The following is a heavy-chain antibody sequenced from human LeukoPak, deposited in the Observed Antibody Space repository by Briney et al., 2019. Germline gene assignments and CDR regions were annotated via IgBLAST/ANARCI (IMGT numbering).Heavy chain of an antibody. V-gene: IGHV3-48*01. CDR2: ISSSSSTI. Sequence: PGGSLRLSCAASGFTFSTYSMNWVRQAPGKGLEWVSYISSSSSTIYYADSVKGRFTISRDNAKNSLYLQMNSLRAEDTAVYYCARLHLSKWLLTYEDGDYWGQGTLVTVSS. CDR1: GFTFSTYS. CDR3: ARLHLSKWLLTYEDGDY. D-gene: IGHD3-22*01. J-gene: IGHJ4*02.